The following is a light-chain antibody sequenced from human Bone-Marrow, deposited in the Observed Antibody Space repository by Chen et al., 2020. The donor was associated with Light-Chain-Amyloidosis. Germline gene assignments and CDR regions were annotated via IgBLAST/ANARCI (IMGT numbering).Light chain of an antibody. CDR1: QTINGW. V-gene: IGKV1-5*03. Sequence: DVQKTQSPSTLSAPVGDRITITCRPSQTINGWLAWYQQQPGKVPKVLIYKTSTLETGVPSRFTGSGSGTEFTLTITSLPPDDFATYYCLQYYSFWTFGHGTKVEIK. CDR2: KTS. J-gene: IGKJ1*01. CDR3: LQYYSFWT.